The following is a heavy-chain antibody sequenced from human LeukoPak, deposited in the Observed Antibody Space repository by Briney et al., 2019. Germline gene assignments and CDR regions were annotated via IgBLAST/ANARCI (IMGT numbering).Heavy chain of an antibody. Sequence: PSGTLSLTCAVYGGSFSGYFWSWVRQPPGKGLEWIGEINHSGSTNYNPSLKSRVTIPVDTSKNQFSLKLSSLTAADTAVYYCTRRPRNSGSYDGPSGLDYWGQGTLVTVSS. V-gene: IGHV4-34*01. CDR3: TRRPRNSGSYDGPSGLDY. CDR2: INHSGST. CDR1: GGSFSGYF. J-gene: IGHJ4*02. D-gene: IGHD1-26*01.